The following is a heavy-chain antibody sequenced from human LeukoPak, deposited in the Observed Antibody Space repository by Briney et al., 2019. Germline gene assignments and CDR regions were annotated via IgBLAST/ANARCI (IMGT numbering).Heavy chain of an antibody. J-gene: IGHJ4*02. Sequence: KPSETLSLTCTVYGGSFRVYYWTWIRQSPGRGRQWMGEVIHSGATNYNPSLTSRLIISVDTSRNQFSLKLSSVTAADTAVYYCARGYDSGGYYAYFDYWGQGALVTVSS. CDR2: VIHSGAT. CDR3: ARGYDSGGYYAYFDY. CDR1: GGSFRVYY. D-gene: IGHD3-22*01. V-gene: IGHV4-34*12.